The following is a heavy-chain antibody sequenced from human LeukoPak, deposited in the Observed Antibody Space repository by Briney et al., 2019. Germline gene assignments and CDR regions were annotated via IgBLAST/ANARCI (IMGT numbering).Heavy chain of an antibody. CDR1: GGTFSSYA. Sequence: ASVKVSCRASGGTFSSYAISWVRQAPGQGLEWMGGIIPIFGTANYAQKFQGRVTITADESTSTAYMELSSLRSEDTAVYYCARDGGGVAFDIWGQGTMVTVSS. J-gene: IGHJ3*02. CDR2: IIPIFGTA. D-gene: IGHD3-10*01. V-gene: IGHV1-69*13. CDR3: ARDGGGVAFDI.